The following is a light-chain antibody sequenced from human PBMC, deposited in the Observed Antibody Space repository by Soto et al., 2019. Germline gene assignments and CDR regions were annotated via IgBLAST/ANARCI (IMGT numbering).Light chain of an antibody. V-gene: IGLV2-14*03. Sequence: VLTQPASVSGSPGQSITVSCTGTSSDVGGYNSVSWYQQHPGKPPKLIIYEVSNRPSGVSDRFSGSKSGNTASLTISGLQAEDEADYYCSSYTSTSSYVFANGTKVTVL. CDR2: EVS. CDR1: SSDVGGYNS. CDR3: SSYTSTSSYV. J-gene: IGLJ1*01.